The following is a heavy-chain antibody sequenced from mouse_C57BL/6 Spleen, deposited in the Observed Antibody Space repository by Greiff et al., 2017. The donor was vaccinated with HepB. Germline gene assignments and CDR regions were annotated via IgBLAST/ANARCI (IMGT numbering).Heavy chain of an antibody. Sequence: QVQLQQPGAELVRPGSSVKLSCKASGYTFTSYWMHWVKQRPIQGLEWIGNIDPSDSETHYNQKFKDKATLTVDKSSSTAYMQLSSLTSEDSAVYCCARTGGYDGFAYWGQGTLVTVSA. CDR1: GYTFTSYW. J-gene: IGHJ3*01. CDR3: ARTGGYDGFAY. V-gene: IGHV1-52*01. CDR2: IDPSDSET. D-gene: IGHD3-1*01.